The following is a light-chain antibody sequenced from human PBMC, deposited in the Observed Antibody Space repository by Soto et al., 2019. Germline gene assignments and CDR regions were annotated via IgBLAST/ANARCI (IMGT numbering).Light chain of an antibody. CDR2: AVS. Sequence: QSALTQPASVSGSPGQSITISCTGTSSDVGDYNYVSWYQQHPCKAPKLMISAVSNRPSGVSDRFSGSKFGNTASLTISEVQAEDDADYSCSYMRNSLYVFGTGTKLTVL. J-gene: IGLJ1*01. V-gene: IGLV2-14*01. CDR1: SSDVGDYNY. CDR3: CSYMRNSLYV.